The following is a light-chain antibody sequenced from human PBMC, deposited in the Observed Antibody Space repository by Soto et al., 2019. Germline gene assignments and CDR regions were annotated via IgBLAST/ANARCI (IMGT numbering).Light chain of an antibody. CDR1: QTVGRY. V-gene: IGKV3-11*01. Sequence: EIVLTQSPATLSLSPGDRVTLSCRASQTVGRYLSWYQHSPGQGPRLLVYDASNRATGIPARFSGSGSETDFPLTISSLEPEDFAVYYCQQRRHWPITFGQGTRLEIK. CDR3: QQRRHWPIT. CDR2: DAS. J-gene: IGKJ5*01.